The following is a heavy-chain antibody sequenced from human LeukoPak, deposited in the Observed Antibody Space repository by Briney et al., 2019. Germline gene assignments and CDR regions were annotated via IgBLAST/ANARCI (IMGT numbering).Heavy chain of an antibody. CDR3: AATWRRSRTNWFDP. CDR1: GGTFSSYA. Sequence: GASVKVSCKASGGTFSSYAISWVRQAPGQGLVWMGGIIPIFGTANYAQKFQGRVTITADESTSTAYMELSSLRSEDTAVYYCAATWRRSRTNWFDPWGQGTLVTVSS. J-gene: IGHJ5*02. V-gene: IGHV1-69*13. CDR2: IIPIFGTA. D-gene: IGHD1-1*01.